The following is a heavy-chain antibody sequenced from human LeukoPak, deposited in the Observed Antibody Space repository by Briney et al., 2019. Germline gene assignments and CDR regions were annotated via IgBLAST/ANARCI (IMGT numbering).Heavy chain of an antibody. D-gene: IGHD2-2*01. CDR3: ARPATGYCSSAGCHWDS. CDR1: GFTFSTHS. CDR2: ISASSNFI. Sequence: GGSLRLSCAASGFTFSTHSMYWVRQAPGKGLEWVSSISASSNFIHYAESVRGRFTISRDNAKNSLYLQMNSLGAQDTAVYYCARPATGYCSSAGCHWDSWGQGTLVTVSS. V-gene: IGHV3-21*01. J-gene: IGHJ4*02.